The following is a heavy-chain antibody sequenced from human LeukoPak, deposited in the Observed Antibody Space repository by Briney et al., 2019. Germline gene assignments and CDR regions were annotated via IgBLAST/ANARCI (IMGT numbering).Heavy chain of an antibody. J-gene: IGHJ4*02. CDR2: IYTSGST. CDR3: ARDGAFVSGSYYFDY. V-gene: IGHV4-4*07. Sequence: SETLSLTCTVSGGSLSSYYWSWIRQPAGKGLEWIGRIYTSGSTYYNPSLKSRVTMSVDMSKNQFSLKLSSVTAADTAVYYCARDGAFVSGSYYFDYWGQGTLVTVSS. D-gene: IGHD3-10*01. CDR1: GGSLSSYY.